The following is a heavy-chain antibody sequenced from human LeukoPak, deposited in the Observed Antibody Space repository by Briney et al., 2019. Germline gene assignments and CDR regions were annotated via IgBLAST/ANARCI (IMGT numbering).Heavy chain of an antibody. V-gene: IGHV4-61*01. D-gene: IGHD1-14*01. CDR1: GGSVSSGSYY. J-gene: IGHJ4*02. CDR2: IYYTGST. CDR3: AGMRITTPTVRTLDY. Sequence: SETLSLTCTVSGGSVSSGSYYWSWIRQPPGKGLEWIGFIYYTGSTNYNPSLKSRVTISVDTSKNQFSLKLSSVTAADTAVYYRAGMRITTPTVRTLDYWGQGTLVTVSS.